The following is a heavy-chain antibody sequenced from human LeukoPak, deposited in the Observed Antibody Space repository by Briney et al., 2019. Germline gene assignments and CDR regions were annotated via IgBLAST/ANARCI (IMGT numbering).Heavy chain of an antibody. Sequence: GGSLRLSCAASGFTFSSYGMHWVRQAPGKGLEWVAVIWYDGSNKYYADSVKGRFTISRDNSKNTLYLQMNSLRAEDTAVYYCARDAGSSGILSHWGQGTLVTVSS. J-gene: IGHJ4*02. V-gene: IGHV3-33*01. CDR3: ARDAGSSGILSH. CDR2: IWYDGSNK. D-gene: IGHD3-10*01. CDR1: GFTFSSYG.